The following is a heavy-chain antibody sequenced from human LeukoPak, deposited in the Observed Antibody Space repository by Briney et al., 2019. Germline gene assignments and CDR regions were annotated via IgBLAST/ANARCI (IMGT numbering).Heavy chain of an antibody. CDR3: AKDDYGDYVRWFDP. CDR1: GFTFSAYT. Sequence: GGSLRLSCAASGFTFSAYTMSWVRQAPGKGLEWVSSISASGGGTYYAASVKGRFTISRDNSKNTLYLQMSSLRADDTAVYYCAKDDYGDYVRWFDPWGQGTLVTVSS. D-gene: IGHD4-17*01. V-gene: IGHV3-23*01. CDR2: ISASGGGT. J-gene: IGHJ5*02.